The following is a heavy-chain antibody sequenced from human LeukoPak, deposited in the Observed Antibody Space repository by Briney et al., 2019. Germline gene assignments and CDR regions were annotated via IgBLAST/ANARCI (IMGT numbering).Heavy chain of an antibody. CDR2: IYYSGST. V-gene: IGHV4-30-4*08. CDR1: GGSISSGDYY. CDR3: ARGRSKVRVVVPAARAFDP. D-gene: IGHD2-2*01. J-gene: IGHJ5*02. Sequence: SQTLSLTCTVSGGSISSGDYYWSWIRQPPGKGLEWIGYIYYSGSTYYNPSLKSRVTISVDTSKNQFSLKLSSVTAADTAVYYCARGRSKVRVVVPAARAFDPWGQGTLVTVSS.